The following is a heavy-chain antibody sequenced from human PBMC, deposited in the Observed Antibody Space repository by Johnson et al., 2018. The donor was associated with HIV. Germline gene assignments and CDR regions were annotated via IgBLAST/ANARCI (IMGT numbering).Heavy chain of an antibody. V-gene: IGHV3-48*04. CDR3: MRVLGTINRYKKIDAFNI. J-gene: IGHJ3*02. Sequence: VQLVESGGGVVQPGGSLRLSCAASGFTFSSYWMSWVRQAPGKGLEWFSYISSSASTIYYADSVKGRFTISRDNAKNSLYLQKNSLRAEDTALYYCMRVLGTINRYKKIDAFNIWGQGTMVTVSS. D-gene: IGHD1-14*01. CDR2: ISSSASTI. CDR1: GFTFSSYW.